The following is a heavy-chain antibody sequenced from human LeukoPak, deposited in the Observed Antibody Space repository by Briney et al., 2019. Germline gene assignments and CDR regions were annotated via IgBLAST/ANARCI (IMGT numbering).Heavy chain of an antibody. V-gene: IGHV3-23*01. Sequence: GGSLRLSCAASGFTFSSYAMSWVRQAPGKGLEWVADISGSGTGTYYADSVKGRFTISRDNSKNTLYLQMNSLRAEDTAVYYCAKVPDFGVGYYYYYMDVWGKGTTVTVSS. CDR3: AKVPDFGVGYYYYYMDV. D-gene: IGHD3-3*01. CDR2: ISGSGTGT. CDR1: GFTFSSYA. J-gene: IGHJ6*03.